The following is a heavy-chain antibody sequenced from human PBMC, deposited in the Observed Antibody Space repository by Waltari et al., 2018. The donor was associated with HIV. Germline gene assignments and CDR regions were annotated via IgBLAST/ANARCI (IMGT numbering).Heavy chain of an antibody. CDR3: ASDRGYTAMVTRAVWFDP. J-gene: IGHJ5*02. Sequence: QVQLVQSGAEVKKPGSSVKVSCKASGGTFSSYAISWVRQAPGQGLEWMGRFIPILGIAKYAQKSQGRVTITADKSTSTAYMERSSLRSEDTAVYYCASDRGYTAMVTRAVWFDPWGQGTLVTVSS. CDR1: GGTFSSYA. D-gene: IGHD5-18*01. CDR2: FIPILGIA. V-gene: IGHV1-69*04.